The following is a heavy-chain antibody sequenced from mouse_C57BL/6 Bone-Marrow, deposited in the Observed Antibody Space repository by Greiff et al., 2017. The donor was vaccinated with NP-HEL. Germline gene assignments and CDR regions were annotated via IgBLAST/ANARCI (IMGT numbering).Heavy chain of an antibody. V-gene: IGHV14-4*01. D-gene: IGHD1-1*01. CDR1: GFNIKDDY. Sequence: EVQLQQSGAELVRPGASVKLSCTASGFNIKDDYMHWVKQRPEQGLEWIGWIDPENGDTEYASQFQGKATITADTSSNTAYLPLSSLTSEDTAVYYCTTITTVVATPYWYFDVWGTGTTVTVSS. CDR3: TTITTVVATPYWYFDV. J-gene: IGHJ1*03. CDR2: IDPENGDT.